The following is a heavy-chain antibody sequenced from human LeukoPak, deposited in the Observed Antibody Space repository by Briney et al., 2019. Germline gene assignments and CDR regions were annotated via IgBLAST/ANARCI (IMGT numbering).Heavy chain of an antibody. D-gene: IGHD1-26*01. V-gene: IGHV3-11*01. CDR3: ARDPWGY. CDR2: ISSSGSTI. CDR1: GYSISSGYY. J-gene: IGHJ4*02. Sequence: LSLTCTVSGYSISSGYYWGWIRQPPGKGLEWVSYISSSGSTIYYADSVKGRFTISRDNAKNSLYLQMNSLRAEDTAVYYCARDPWGYWGQGTLVTVSS.